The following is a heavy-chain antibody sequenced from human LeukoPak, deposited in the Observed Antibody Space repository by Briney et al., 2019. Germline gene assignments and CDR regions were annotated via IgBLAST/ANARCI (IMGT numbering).Heavy chain of an antibody. Sequence: GGSLRLSCAASGFTFNRYGMSWVRQAPGKGLEWVSAISGSGGTSYYADSLKGRFTISRDNAKNSVYLQMNSLRVEDAALYYCARGQGAARVPFDSWGQGTLVTVSS. CDR1: GFTFNRYG. V-gene: IGHV3-23*01. CDR2: ISGSGGTS. D-gene: IGHD6-6*01. CDR3: ARGQGAARVPFDS. J-gene: IGHJ4*02.